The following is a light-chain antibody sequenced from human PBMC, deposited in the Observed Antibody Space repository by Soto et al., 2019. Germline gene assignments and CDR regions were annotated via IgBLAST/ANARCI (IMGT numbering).Light chain of an antibody. V-gene: IGLV2-14*01. CDR2: DVS. J-gene: IGLJ1*01. CDR1: SSDVGGYSY. Sequence: QSVLTQPASVSGSPGQSIAISCTGTSSDVGGYSYVSWYQQQPGKAPKLVISDVSNRPSGVSDRFSGSKSGNTASLTIPGLHTEDEADYYCASYTTSSTYVFGTGTKVTFL. CDR3: ASYTTSSTYV.